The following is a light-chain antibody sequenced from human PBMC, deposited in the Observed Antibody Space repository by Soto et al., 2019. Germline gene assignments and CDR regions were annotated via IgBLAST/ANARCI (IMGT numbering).Light chain of an antibody. J-gene: IGLJ2*01. CDR2: DVT. CDR3: SSYTRRNPVV. CDR1: SSDIDGYDY. Sequence: QSALTQPASVSGSPGQSITMCCTGASSDIDGYDYVSWYQHHPGEAPKLLIYDVTNRPSGVSNRFSASKSGNTASLTISGRQAEDEADYYCSSYTRRNPVVFGGGTKLTVL. V-gene: IGLV2-14*01.